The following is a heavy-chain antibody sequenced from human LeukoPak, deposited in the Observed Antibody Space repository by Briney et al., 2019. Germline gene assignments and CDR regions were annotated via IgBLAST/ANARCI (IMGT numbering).Heavy chain of an antibody. J-gene: IGHJ6*03. D-gene: IGHD3-9*01. Sequence: ASVKVSCKASGYTFTGYYMHWVRQAPGQGLEWMGWINPNSGGTNYAQKFQGRVTMTRDTSISTAYMELSRLRSDDTAVYYCARDGAPKITISYMDVWGKGTTVTVTS. CDR1: GYTFTGYY. CDR2: INPNSGGT. V-gene: IGHV1-2*02. CDR3: ARDGAPKITISYMDV.